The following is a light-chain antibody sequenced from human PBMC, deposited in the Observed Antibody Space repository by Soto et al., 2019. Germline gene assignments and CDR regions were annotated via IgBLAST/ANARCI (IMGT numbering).Light chain of an antibody. Sequence: EIVLTQSPGTLSLSPGXRATLSCRARQSISSSYLAWYQQKPGQAPRLLIYGASSRATGIPDRFSGSGSGTDFTLTISRLEPEDFAVYYCQQYGSSPYTFGQGTKVDIK. CDR3: QQYGSSPYT. CDR1: QSISSSY. V-gene: IGKV3-20*01. J-gene: IGKJ2*01. CDR2: GAS.